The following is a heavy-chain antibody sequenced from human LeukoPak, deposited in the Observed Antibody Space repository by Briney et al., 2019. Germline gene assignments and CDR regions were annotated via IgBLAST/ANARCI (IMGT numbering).Heavy chain of an antibody. CDR3: ARRGIVATITDYYTDV. CDR1: GYSFTSYW. Sequence: GESLKISCKGSGYSFTSYWIGWVRQMPGKGLEWMGIIYPGDSDTRYSPSFQGQVTISADKSISTAYLQWSSLKASDTAMYYCARRGIVATITDYYTDVWGKGTTVTVSS. CDR2: IYPGDSDT. V-gene: IGHV5-51*01. D-gene: IGHD5-12*01. J-gene: IGHJ6*03.